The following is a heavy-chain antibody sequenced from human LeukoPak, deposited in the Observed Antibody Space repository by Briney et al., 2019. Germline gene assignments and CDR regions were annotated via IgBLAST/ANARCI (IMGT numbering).Heavy chain of an antibody. D-gene: IGHD6-19*01. Sequence: SETLSLTCTASGGSISTYYWSWIRQPPGKGLEWIGYVYYSGNTNYNPSLKSRLTISIDTSKNQFSLKLSSVTAADTAVYYCARVGSGCFDFWGQGTLVTVSS. CDR2: VYYSGNT. V-gene: IGHV4-59*01. CDR1: GGSISTYY. J-gene: IGHJ4*02. CDR3: ARVGSGCFDF.